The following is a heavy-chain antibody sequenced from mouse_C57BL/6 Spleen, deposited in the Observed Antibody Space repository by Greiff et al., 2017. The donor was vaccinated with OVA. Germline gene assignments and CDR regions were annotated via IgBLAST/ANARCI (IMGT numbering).Heavy chain of an antibody. CDR1: GYAFTNYL. CDR3: AMGDFAWFAY. D-gene: IGHD3-3*01. V-gene: IGHV1-54*01. CDR2: INPGSGGT. J-gene: IGHJ3*01. Sequence: VQLQESGAELVRPGTSVKVSCKASGYAFTNYLIEWVKQRPGQGLEWIGVINPGSGGTNYNEKFKGKATLTADKSSSTAYMQLSSLTSEDSAVYFCAMGDFAWFAYWGQGLWSLSLQ.